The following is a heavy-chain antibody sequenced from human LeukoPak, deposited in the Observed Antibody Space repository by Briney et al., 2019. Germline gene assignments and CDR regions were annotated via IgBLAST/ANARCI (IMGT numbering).Heavy chain of an antibody. CDR3: AKDNSPGWFGP. Sequence: QPGGSLRLSCAASGFTFSNYWMHWVRQGPEKGPALVARISTDGSTTSYADSVKGRFTISRDNAKNTVYLQMNSLRAEDTAVYYCAKDNSPGWFGPWGQGALVTVSS. V-gene: IGHV3-74*01. CDR1: GFTFSNYW. J-gene: IGHJ5*02. D-gene: IGHD4-11*01. CDR2: ISTDGSTT.